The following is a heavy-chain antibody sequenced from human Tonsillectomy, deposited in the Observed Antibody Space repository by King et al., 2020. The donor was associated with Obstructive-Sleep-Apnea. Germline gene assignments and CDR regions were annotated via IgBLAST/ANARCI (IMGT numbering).Heavy chain of an antibody. CDR1: GGSIRSAGYY. J-gene: IGHJ6*02. CDR2: IYYSGST. CDR3: ARDRRDILTGYYIGMDV. Sequence: QLQESGPGLVKPSQTLSLTCTVSGGSIRSAGYYWSWIRQHPGKGLEWIGYIYYSGSTYYNPSLKSRATISVDTSKKQFSLKLSSVTAADTAVYYCARDRRDILTGYYIGMDVWGQGTTVTVSS. V-gene: IGHV4-31*03. D-gene: IGHD3-9*01.